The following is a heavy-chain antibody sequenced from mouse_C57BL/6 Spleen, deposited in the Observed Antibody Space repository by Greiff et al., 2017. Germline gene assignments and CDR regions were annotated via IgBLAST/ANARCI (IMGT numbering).Heavy chain of an antibody. Sequence: EVQLVESGGGLVQPGGSMKLSCVASGFTFSNYWMNWVRQSPEKGLEWVAQIRLKSDNYATHYAESVKGRFTISRDDSKSSVYLQMNNLRAEDTGIYYCTGDTTVVAPFDYWGQGTTLTVSS. V-gene: IGHV6-3*01. CDR3: TGDTTVVAPFDY. D-gene: IGHD1-1*01. CDR2: IRLKSDNYAT. J-gene: IGHJ2*01. CDR1: GFTFSNYW.